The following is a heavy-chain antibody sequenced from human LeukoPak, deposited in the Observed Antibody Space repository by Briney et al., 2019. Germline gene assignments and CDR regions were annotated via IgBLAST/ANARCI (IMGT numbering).Heavy chain of an antibody. J-gene: IGHJ3*02. CDR1: GYTFTSYD. CDR2: MNPNSGNT. Sequence: ASVKVSCKASGYTFTSYDINWVRQATGQGLEWMGWMNPNSGNTGYAQKFQGRVTITRNTSISTAYMELSSLRSDDTAVYYCALCGLLGDDFDIWGQGTMVTVSS. V-gene: IGHV1-8*03. CDR3: ALCGLLGDDFDI.